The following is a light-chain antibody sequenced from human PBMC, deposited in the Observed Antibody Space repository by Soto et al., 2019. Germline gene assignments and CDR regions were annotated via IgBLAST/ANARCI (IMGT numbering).Light chain of an antibody. CDR2: AAS. CDR1: QGISSY. Sequence: DIQVTQSPSFLSASVGDKVTITCRASQGISSYLAWYQQKPGQAPKILIYAASTLQSGVPSRFSGRGSETEFTLTISSLQPEDFATYYCQQLNSYPRITFGQGTRLEIK. J-gene: IGKJ5*01. V-gene: IGKV1-9*01. CDR3: QQLNSYPRIT.